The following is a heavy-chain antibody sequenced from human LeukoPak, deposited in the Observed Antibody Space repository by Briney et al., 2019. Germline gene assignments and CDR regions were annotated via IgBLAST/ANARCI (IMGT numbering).Heavy chain of an antibody. V-gene: IGHV1-69*01. D-gene: IGHD6-13*01. J-gene: IGHJ6*03. CDR3: ARGSPDRTAAGSYYYYYYMDV. CDR1: GGTFSSYA. CDR2: IIPIFCTA. Sequence: ASVKVSCKASGGTFSSYAISWVRQAPGQGLEWMGGIIPIFCTANYAHKFQGRVTITADESTSTAYMELNSLRSEDTAVYYCARGSPDRTAAGSYYYYYYMDVWGKGTTVTVSS.